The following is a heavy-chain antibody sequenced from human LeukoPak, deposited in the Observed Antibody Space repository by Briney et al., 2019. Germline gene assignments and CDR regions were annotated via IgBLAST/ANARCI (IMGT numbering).Heavy chain of an antibody. D-gene: IGHD4-17*01. CDR1: GGSISSSNW. V-gene: IGHV4-4*02. Sequence: SGTLSLTCAVSGGSISSSNWWSWVRQPPGKGLEWIGYIYYSGSTNYNPSLKSRVTISVDTSKNQFSLKLSSVTAADSAVYYCAAGAYGDYVAWFDPWAREPWSPSPQ. CDR2: IYYSGST. J-gene: IGHJ5*02. CDR3: AAGAYGDYVAWFDP.